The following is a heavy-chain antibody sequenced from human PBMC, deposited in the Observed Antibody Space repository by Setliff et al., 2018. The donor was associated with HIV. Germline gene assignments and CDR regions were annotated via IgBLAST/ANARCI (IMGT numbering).Heavy chain of an antibody. CDR3: ARGNYDTSDYYTNFYYYYMDV. V-gene: IGHV4-59*01. D-gene: IGHD3-22*01. J-gene: IGHJ6*03. CDR2: VYYSGST. CDR1: GDPISTYY. Sequence: SETLSLTCTVSGDPISTYYWSWVRKPPGKGLEWIGYVYYSGSTSYSPSLRGRVTMSVDPSKNQFSLKLNSVTAADTAIYYRARGNYDTSDYYTNFYYYYMDVWGKGTAVTVSS.